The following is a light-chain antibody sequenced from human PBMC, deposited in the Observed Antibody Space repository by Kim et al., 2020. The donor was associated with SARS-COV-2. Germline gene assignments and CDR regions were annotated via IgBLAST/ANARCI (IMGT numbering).Light chain of an antibody. V-gene: IGKV1-39*01. Sequence: DIQMTQSPSSLSASVGDRVTITCRASQSISISLNWYQQKPGKAPKVLISGASTLQSGVPSRFSGSGSGTVFPPTFSSRHPENFATSHSQQISTPRLTFGGGTKLEI. CDR3: QQISTPRLT. CDR2: GAS. J-gene: IGKJ4*01. CDR1: QSISIS.